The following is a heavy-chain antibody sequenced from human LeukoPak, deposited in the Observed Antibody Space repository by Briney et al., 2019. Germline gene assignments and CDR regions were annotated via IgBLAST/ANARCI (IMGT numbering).Heavy chain of an antibody. CDR2: IYPGDSDT. D-gene: IGHD2-15*01. CDR1: GYSFTSYW. CDR3: ARHVREYCSGGSCSPGGMDV. J-gene: IGHJ6*02. V-gene: IGHV5-51*01. Sequence: KDGESLKISCKGSGYSFTSYWIGWVRQMPGKGLEWMGIIYPGDSDTRYSPSFQGQVTISADKSISTAYLQWSSLKASDTAMYYCARHVREYCSGGSCSPGGMDVWGQGTTVTVSS.